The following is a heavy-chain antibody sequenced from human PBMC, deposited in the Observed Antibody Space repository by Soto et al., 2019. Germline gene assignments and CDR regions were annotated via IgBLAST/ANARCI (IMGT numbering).Heavy chain of an antibody. CDR2: IFYTGRT. Sequence: SETLSLTCTVSDGSISTSSYYWGWIRQSPGKGLEWIGTIFYTGRTYYNPSLESRVTLSVDTSKNQFSLHLTSVTAADTAVYYCTRHHPHHYDSSGYCEYWGQGTLVTVS. D-gene: IGHD3-22*01. CDR1: DGSISTSSYY. CDR3: TRHHPHHYDSSGYCEY. J-gene: IGHJ4*02. V-gene: IGHV4-39*01.